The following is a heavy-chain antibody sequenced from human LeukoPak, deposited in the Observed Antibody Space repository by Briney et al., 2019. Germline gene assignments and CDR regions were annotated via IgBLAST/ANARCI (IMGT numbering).Heavy chain of an antibody. D-gene: IGHD1-1*01. CDR1: GFTFSSYE. CDR2: ISSSGSTI. V-gene: IGHV3-48*03. Sequence: GGSLRLSCAASGFTFSSYEMNWVRQAPGKGLEWVSYISSSGSTIYYADSVKGRFTISRDNSKNTLYLQMNSLRAEDTAVYYCARSRRTTYNWFDPWGQGTLVTVSS. CDR3: ARSRRTTYNWFDP. J-gene: IGHJ5*02.